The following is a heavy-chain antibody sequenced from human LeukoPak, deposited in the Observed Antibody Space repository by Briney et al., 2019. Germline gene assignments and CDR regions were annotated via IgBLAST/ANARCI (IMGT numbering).Heavy chain of an antibody. CDR3: ARDQEGRITIFGVVTAPRRNWFDP. J-gene: IGHJ5*02. Sequence: GASVKVSCKASGGTFSSYAISWVRQAPGQGLEWMGGIIPIFGTANYAQKFQGRVTITADESTSTAYMELSSLRSEDTAVYYCARDQEGRITIFGVVTAPRRNWFDPWGQGTLVTVSS. D-gene: IGHD3-3*01. V-gene: IGHV1-69*13. CDR2: IIPIFGTA. CDR1: GGTFSSYA.